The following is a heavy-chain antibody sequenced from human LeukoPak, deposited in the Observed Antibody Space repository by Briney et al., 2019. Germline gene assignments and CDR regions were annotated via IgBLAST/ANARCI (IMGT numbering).Heavy chain of an antibody. CDR1: GYTFTGYY. Sequence: GASVKVSCKASGYTFTGYYMHWVRQAPGQGLEWMGWINPNSGGTNYAQKFQGRVTMTRDTSISTAYMELSRLRSDDTAVYYCARDLSRRGVKNPDYWGQGTLVTASS. D-gene: IGHD6-6*01. CDR3: ARDLSRRGVKNPDY. CDR2: INPNSGGT. V-gene: IGHV1-2*02. J-gene: IGHJ4*02.